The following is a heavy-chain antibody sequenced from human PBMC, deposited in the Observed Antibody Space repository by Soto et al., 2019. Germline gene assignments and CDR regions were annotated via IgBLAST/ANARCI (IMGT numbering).Heavy chain of an antibody. Sequence: SETLSLTCAVSGASISGSYYYWAWLRQSPGKGPEWIGSVFYTGFTSYSPSLESRVSVSVDTSKSQFSLKLSAVTAADTAVYYCATSQKGYNWNYFDHWGQGALVTVSS. CDR1: GASISGSYYY. CDR3: ATSQKGYNWNYFDH. CDR2: VFYTGFT. J-gene: IGHJ4*02. V-gene: IGHV4-39*01. D-gene: IGHD1-20*01.